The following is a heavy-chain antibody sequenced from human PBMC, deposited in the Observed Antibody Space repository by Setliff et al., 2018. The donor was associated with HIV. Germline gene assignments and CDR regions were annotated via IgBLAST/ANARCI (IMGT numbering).Heavy chain of an antibody. CDR3: ARVALLEPLTPGGTFDI. D-gene: IGHD3-16*01. V-gene: IGHV4-31*03. CDR2: ISYIGTT. J-gene: IGHJ3*02. Sequence: PSETLSLTCTVSGGSISSGGYYWSWIRQHPGKDLEWIAFISYIGTTFYNPSLKSRLTISRVPAKNQFSLKLSSVTAADTAVYYCARVALLEPLTPGGTFDIWGQGTTVTVSS. CDR1: GGSISSGGYY.